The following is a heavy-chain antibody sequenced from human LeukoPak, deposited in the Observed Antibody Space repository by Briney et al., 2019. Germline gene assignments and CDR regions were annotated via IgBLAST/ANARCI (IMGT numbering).Heavy chain of an antibody. CDR2: ISSSSSTI. J-gene: IGHJ6*02. D-gene: IGHD6-19*01. Sequence: PGGFLRLSCAASGFTFSSHSMNWVRQAPGKGLEWVSYISSSSSTIYYADSVKGRFTISRDNAKNSLYLQMNSLRAEDTAVYYCARGNRWLVFYYYGMDVWGQGTTVTVSS. CDR3: ARGNRWLVFYYYGMDV. CDR1: GFTFSSHS. V-gene: IGHV3-48*01.